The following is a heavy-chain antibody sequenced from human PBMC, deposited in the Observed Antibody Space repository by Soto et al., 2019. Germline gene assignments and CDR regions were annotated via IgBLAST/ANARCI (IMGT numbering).Heavy chain of an antibody. V-gene: IGHV1-58*01. D-gene: IGHD3-3*01. Sequence: GASVKVSCKASGFTFTSSAVQWVRQARGQRLEWIGWIVVGSGNTNYAQKFQERVTITRDMSTSTAYMELSSLRSEDTAVYYCARDVPPYDFWRGRISGAFDIWGQGTMVTVSS. CDR2: IVVGSGNT. CDR1: GFTFTSSA. CDR3: ARDVPPYDFWRGRISGAFDI. J-gene: IGHJ3*02.